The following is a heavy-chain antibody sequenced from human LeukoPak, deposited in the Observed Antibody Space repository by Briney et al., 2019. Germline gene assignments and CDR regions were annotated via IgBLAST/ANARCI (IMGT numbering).Heavy chain of an antibody. V-gene: IGHV1-2*02. Sequence: ASVKVSCKASGYTFTGYYMHWVRQAPGQGLEWMGWINPNSGGTNYAQKFQGRVTMTRDTSISTAYMELSRLRSDDTAVYYCARGGCQLLVDADWFDPWGQGTLVTVSS. CDR1: GYTFTGYY. CDR3: ARGGCQLLVDADWFDP. J-gene: IGHJ5*02. D-gene: IGHD2-2*01. CDR2: INPNSGGT.